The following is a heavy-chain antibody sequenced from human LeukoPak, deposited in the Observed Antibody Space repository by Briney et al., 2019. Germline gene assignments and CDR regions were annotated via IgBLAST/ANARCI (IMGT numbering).Heavy chain of an antibody. CDR3: ARVRGVHHFDY. J-gene: IGHJ4*02. CDR1: GFTFSSYW. CDR2: INSDGSST. D-gene: IGHD3-10*01. Sequence: PGGSLRLSCAASGFTFSSYWMHWVRRAPGKGLVWVSRINSDGSSTSYADSVKGRFTISRDNAKNTLYLQMNSLRAEDTAVYYCARVRGVHHFDYWGQGTLVTVSS. V-gene: IGHV3-74*01.